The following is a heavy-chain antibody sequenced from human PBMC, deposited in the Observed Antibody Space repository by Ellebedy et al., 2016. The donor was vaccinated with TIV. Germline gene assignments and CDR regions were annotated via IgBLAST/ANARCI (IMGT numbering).Heavy chain of an antibody. CDR2: IDYSGTT. Sequence: SETLSLXXTVSGGSISSGGFYWTWIRQRPGKGLEWIGYIDYSGTTNYNPSLKSRLTMSVDTSRRQLSLRLSSVTAADTAVFYCARGVNFYYYMDIWGKGTTVTVSS. D-gene: IGHD2-21*01. J-gene: IGHJ6*03. CDR3: ARGVNFYYYMDI. V-gene: IGHV4-31*03. CDR1: GGSISSGGFY.